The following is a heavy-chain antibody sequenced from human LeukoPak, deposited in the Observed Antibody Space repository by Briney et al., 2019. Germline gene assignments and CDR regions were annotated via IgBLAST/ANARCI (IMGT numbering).Heavy chain of an antibody. D-gene: IGHD2-2*03. Sequence: SETLSLTCTVSGGSISSYYWSWIRQPPGKGMEWIGYIYYSGSTNYNPSLKSRVTISVDTSKNQFSLKLSSVTAADTAVYYCARHRRALDVLDYWGQGTLVTVSS. CDR3: ARHRRALDVLDY. J-gene: IGHJ4*02. CDR1: GGSISSYY. V-gene: IGHV4-59*08. CDR2: IYYSGST.